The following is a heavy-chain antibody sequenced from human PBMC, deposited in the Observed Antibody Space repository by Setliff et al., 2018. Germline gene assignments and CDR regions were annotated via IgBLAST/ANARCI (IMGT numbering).Heavy chain of an antibody. V-gene: IGHV4-39*07. CDR3: TKGRVGLAARAGY. CDR1: GGSISSSSYY. Sequence: SETLSLTCTVSGGSISSSSYYWGWIRQPPGKGLEWIGSIYASGSTEYNPSLGSRVTISVDTSRNQFSLQLSPVTSADTAIYYCTKGRVGLAARAGYWGQGTLVTVSS. J-gene: IGHJ4*02. D-gene: IGHD1-26*01. CDR2: IYASGST.